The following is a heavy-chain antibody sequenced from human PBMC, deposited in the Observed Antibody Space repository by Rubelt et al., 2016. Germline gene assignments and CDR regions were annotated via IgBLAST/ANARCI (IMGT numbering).Heavy chain of an antibody. CDR1: GGSISGHDHY. CDR3: AILFPKHRQGAEF. D-gene: IGHD2-21*01. J-gene: IGHJ4*02. Sequence: QLQLQESGPGLVKASETLSLTCTVSGGSISGHDHYWAWIRQPPGKGVEWIASIHYRGSTYKSPSLESRLTISVDPSKKQFSLKLSAGAAADAAVYFCAILFPKHRQGAEFWGQGTLVTVSS. V-gene: IGHV4-39*01. CDR2: IHYRGST.